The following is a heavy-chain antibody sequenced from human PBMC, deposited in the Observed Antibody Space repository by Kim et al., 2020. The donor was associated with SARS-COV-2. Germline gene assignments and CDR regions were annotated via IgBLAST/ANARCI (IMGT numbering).Heavy chain of an antibody. J-gene: IGHJ5*02. Sequence: VKGRFTISRDNSKNTLYLQMNSLRAEDTAVYYCAKGWIYYYGSGSSQLDPWGQGTLVTVSS. D-gene: IGHD3-10*01. V-gene: IGHV3-23*01. CDR3: AKGWIYYYGSGSSQLDP.